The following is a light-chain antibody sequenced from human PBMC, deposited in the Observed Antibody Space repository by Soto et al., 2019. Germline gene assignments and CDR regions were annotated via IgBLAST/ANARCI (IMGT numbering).Light chain of an antibody. Sequence: QSALTQPASVSGSPGQSITISCTGTSSDVGRYNYVSWFQQHPGKAPKLMIYEVTNRPSGVSNRFSGSKSGNTASLTISGLQAEDEADYYCSSYTSSRTLEVFGGGTKVTVL. CDR2: EVT. CDR1: SSDVGRYNY. V-gene: IGLV2-14*01. J-gene: IGLJ2*01. CDR3: SSYTSSRTLEV.